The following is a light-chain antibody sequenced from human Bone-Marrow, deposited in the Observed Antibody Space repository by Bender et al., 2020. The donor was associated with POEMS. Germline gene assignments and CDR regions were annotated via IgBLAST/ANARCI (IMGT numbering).Light chain of an antibody. CDR1: NSDIGNFNL. V-gene: IGLV2-23*01. CDR3: CSYSISGTL. CDR2: EAT. Sequence: QSALTQPASVSGSPGQSVTISCSGTNSDIGNFNLVSWYQQHPGKAPKLIIYEATRRPSGISNRFSASKSGSTASLTISGLEADDEADYYCCSYSISGTLFGTGTMLTVL. J-gene: IGLJ1*01.